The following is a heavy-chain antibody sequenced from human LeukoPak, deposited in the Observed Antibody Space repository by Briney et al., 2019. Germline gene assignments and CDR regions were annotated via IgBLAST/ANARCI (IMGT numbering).Heavy chain of an antibody. D-gene: IGHD6-19*01. V-gene: IGHV4-39*01. CDR1: GGSISSSSYY. CDR3: AWHSSGWYDGYFQH. Sequence: SETLSLTCTVSGGSISSSSYYWGWIRQPPGKGLEWIGSIYYSGSTYYNPSLKSRVTISIDTSKNQFSLKLSSVTAADTAVYYCAWHSSGWYDGYFQHWGQGTLVTVSS. J-gene: IGHJ1*01. CDR2: IYYSGST.